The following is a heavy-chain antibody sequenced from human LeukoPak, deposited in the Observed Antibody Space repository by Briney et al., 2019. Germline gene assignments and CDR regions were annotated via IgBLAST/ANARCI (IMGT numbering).Heavy chain of an antibody. V-gene: IGHV3-30*18. J-gene: IGHJ4*02. D-gene: IGHD2-21*02. CDR1: GFTFSSYG. CDR3: AKDSGVVVTAIPNY. Sequence: PGRSLRLSCAASGFTFSSYGMHWVRQAPGKGLEWVAVISYDGSTKYFGDSVKGRFTISRDNSKNTLSLQMDSLRSEDTAVYYCAKDSGVVVTAIPNYWGQGALVTVSS. CDR2: ISYDGSTK.